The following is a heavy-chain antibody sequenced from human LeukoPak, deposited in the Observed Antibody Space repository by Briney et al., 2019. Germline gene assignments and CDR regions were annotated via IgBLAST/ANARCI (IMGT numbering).Heavy chain of an antibody. J-gene: IGHJ4*02. CDR1: GFTFSSYG. D-gene: IGHD4-17*01. Sequence: GGSLRLSCAASGFTFSSYGMHWVRQAPGKGLEWVAVIWYDGSDKYYADSVKGRFTISRENSKNTLYLQMNSLRAEDTAVCYCAREITVTSTTYFDYWGQGTLVTVSS. CDR3: AREITVTSTTYFDY. CDR2: IWYDGSDK. V-gene: IGHV3-33*01.